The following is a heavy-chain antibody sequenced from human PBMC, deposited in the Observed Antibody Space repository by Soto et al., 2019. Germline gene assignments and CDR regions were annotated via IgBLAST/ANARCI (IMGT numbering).Heavy chain of an antibody. CDR2: IYYSGST. Sequence: QLQLQESGPGLVKPSETLSLTCTVSGGSISSSSYYWGWIRQPPGKGLEWIGSIYYSGSTYYNPSLKSRVTISVDTSKNQFPLKLSSVTAADTAVYYCARHRIAAAAYWYFDLWGRGTLVTVSS. CDR3: ARHRIAAAAYWYFDL. J-gene: IGHJ2*01. V-gene: IGHV4-39*01. D-gene: IGHD6-13*01. CDR1: GGSISSSSYY.